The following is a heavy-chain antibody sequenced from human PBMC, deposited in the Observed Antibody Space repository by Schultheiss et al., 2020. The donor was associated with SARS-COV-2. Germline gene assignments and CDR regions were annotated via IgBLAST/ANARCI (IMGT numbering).Heavy chain of an antibody. D-gene: IGHD2-2*01. V-gene: IGHV3-30-3*01. Sequence: GGSLRLSCTASGFTLSSYAMSWVRQAPGKGLEWVAVISYDGSNKYYADSVKGRFTISRDNSKNTLYLQMNSLRAEDTAVYYCARDRVDVVVLYSGTGDYYYYYGMDVWGQGTTVTVSS. CDR2: ISYDGSNK. CDR1: GFTLSSYA. CDR3: ARDRVDVVVLYSGTGDYYYYYGMDV. J-gene: IGHJ6*02.